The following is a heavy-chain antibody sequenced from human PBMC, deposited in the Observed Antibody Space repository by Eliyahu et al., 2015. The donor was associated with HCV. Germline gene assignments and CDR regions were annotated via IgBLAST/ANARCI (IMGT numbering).Heavy chain of an antibody. J-gene: IGHJ3*01. CDR3: ASTIMVPQDAFDV. D-gene: IGHD5-12*01. CDR1: GFSVSNYY. CDR2: IYTGGTT. V-gene: IGHV3-53*01. Sequence: EVQLVESGGGLIQRGGSLRLSCAASGFSVSNYYXXWVRQAPGKGLEWVSMIYTGGTTFYADSVRGRFTISRDNSKNTLHLQMNSLRADDTAIYYCASTIMVPQDAFDVWGQGTVVTVSS.